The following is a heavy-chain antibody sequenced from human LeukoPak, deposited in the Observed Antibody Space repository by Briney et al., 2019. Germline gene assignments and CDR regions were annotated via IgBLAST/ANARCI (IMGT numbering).Heavy chain of an antibody. Sequence: ASVKVSCKASGGTFSSYAISWVRQAPGQGLEWMGGIIPIFGTANYAQKFQGRVTITADESTSTAYMELSSLRSEDTAVYYCATATSYDFWSGYYLGLYGMDVWGQGTTVTVSS. CDR2: IIPIFGTA. D-gene: IGHD3-3*01. CDR3: ATATSYDFWSGYYLGLYGMDV. V-gene: IGHV1-69*13. J-gene: IGHJ6*02. CDR1: GGTFSSYA.